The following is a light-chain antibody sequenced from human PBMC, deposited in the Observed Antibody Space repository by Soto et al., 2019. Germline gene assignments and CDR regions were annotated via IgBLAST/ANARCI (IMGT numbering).Light chain of an antibody. CDR2: DVS. CDR1: SSDVGGYNY. V-gene: IGLV2-14*01. J-gene: IGLJ2*01. Sequence: QSALTQPASVSGSPGQSITISCTGTSSDVGGYNYVSWYQQHPGKAPKLMIYDVSNRPSGVSNRFSGSKSGNTASLTISGLQAEDEADYYCSSYTSSSPYLVFGGGTKLTFL. CDR3: SSYTSSSPYLV.